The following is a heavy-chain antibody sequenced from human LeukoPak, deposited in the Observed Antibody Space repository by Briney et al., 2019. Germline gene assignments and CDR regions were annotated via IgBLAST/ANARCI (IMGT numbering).Heavy chain of an antibody. V-gene: IGHV1-2*02. Sequence: ASVKVSCKASGYTFTGYYMHWVRQAPGQGLEWMGWINPNSGGTNYAQKFQGRVTMTRDTSISTAYMELSRLRSDDTAVYYCARDLGVTTLTDYWGQGTLVTVSS. D-gene: IGHD4-11*01. CDR1: GYTFTGYY. CDR2: INPNSGGT. J-gene: IGHJ4*02. CDR3: ARDLGVTTLTDY.